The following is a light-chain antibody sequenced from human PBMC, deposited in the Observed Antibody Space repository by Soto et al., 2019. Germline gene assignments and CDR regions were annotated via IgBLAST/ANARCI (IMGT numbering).Light chain of an antibody. Sequence: DIQMTQSPSSLSASVRDRVTITCRASQIISNYLNWYQQKSGKAPKLLIYDTSSFQGWAPSSCSGSGSGTAFTLTISQLQPEDFASYYCQQSHRTPCILGQGTKLEIK. CDR2: DTS. V-gene: IGKV1-39*01. CDR3: QQSHRTPCI. CDR1: QIISNY. J-gene: IGKJ2*02.